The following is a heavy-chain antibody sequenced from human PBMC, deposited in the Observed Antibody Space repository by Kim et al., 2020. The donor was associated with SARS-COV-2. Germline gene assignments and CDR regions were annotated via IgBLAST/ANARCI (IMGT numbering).Heavy chain of an antibody. D-gene: IGHD3-22*01. J-gene: IGHJ4*02. V-gene: IGHV3-11*04. CDR1: GFTFSDYY. CDR3: ARVASGYSFDY. CDR2: IRSSGTTM. Sequence: GGSLRPSCAASGFTFSDYYISWIRQAPGKGLEWVSYIRSSGTTMFYADSLKGRFVISRDNAKNSVYLQMNTLTVEDTAVYYCARVASGYSFDYWGQGILVTVSS.